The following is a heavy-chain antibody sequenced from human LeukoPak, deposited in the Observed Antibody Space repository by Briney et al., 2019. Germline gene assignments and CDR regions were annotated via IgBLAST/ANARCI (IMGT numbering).Heavy chain of an antibody. Sequence: PSETLSLTCAVYGGSFSGYYWSWIRQPPGKGLEWIGEINHSGSTNYNPSLKSRVTISVDTSKNRFSLNVSSVTAADTAVYYCARATSSYFYYMDGWGKGTTVTISS. V-gene: IGHV4-34*01. CDR3: ARATSSYFYYMDG. CDR1: GGSFSGYY. CDR2: INHSGST. J-gene: IGHJ6*03. D-gene: IGHD5-12*01.